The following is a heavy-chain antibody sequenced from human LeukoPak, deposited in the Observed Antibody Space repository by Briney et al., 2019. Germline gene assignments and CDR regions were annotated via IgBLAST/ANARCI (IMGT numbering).Heavy chain of an antibody. V-gene: IGHV4-30-4*01. J-gene: IGHJ4*02. D-gene: IGHD3-3*01. CDR3: ARAYDFWSGYYGH. CDR1: GGSISSGDYY. Sequence: SETLSLTCTVSGGSISSGDYYWSWIRQPPRKGLEWIGYIYCSGSTYYNPSLKSRVTISVDTSKNQFSLKLSSVTAADTAVYYGARAYDFWSGYYGHWGQGTLVTVSS. CDR2: IYCSGST.